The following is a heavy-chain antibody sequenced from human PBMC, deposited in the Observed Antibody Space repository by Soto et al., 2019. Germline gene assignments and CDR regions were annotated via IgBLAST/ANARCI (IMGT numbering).Heavy chain of an antibody. J-gene: IGHJ4*02. CDR2: INHSGST. D-gene: IGHD6-6*01. CDR3: ARGVAARWRY. V-gene: IGHV4-34*01. CDR1: GRCFSGYY. Sequence: QVQLQQWGAGLLKPSETLSLTCAVYGRCFSGYYWSWIRQPPGKGLEWIGEINHSGSTNYNPSLKSRVTISVDTSKNQFSLRLSSVTAADTAVYYCARGVAARWRYWGQGTLVTVSS.